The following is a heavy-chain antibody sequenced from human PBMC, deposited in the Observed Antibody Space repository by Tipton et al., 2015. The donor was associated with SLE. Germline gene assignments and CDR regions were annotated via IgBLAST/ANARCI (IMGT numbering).Heavy chain of an antibody. V-gene: IGHV4-38-2*02. CDR2: IYHSGST. J-gene: IGHJ6*02. Sequence: TLSLTCTVSGGSISSHYWGWIRQPPGKGLEWIGSIYHSGSTYYNPSLKSRVTISVDTSKNQFSLKLSSVTAADTAVYYCARDRVGYSGYDIYYYGMDVWGQGTTVTVSS. CDR1: GGSISSHY. D-gene: IGHD5-12*01. CDR3: ARDRVGYSGYDIYYYGMDV.